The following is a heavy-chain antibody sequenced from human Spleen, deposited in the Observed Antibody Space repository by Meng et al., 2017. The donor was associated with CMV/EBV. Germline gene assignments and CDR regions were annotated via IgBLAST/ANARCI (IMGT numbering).Heavy chain of an antibody. D-gene: IGHD1-26*01. CDR1: GFTFDDYG. CDR2: INSDGSFT. CDR3: ARGGIKGLDY. J-gene: IGHJ4*02. V-gene: IGHV3-74*03. Sequence: GESLKISCAASGFTFDDYGMSWVRQAPGKGLVWVSHINSDGSFTTYTDSVKGRFTISRDIPKNTLYLQMNSLRAEDTAVYYCARGGIKGLDYWGQGTRVTVSS.